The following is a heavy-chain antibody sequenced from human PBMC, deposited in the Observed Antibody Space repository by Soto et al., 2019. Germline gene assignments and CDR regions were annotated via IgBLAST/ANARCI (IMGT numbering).Heavy chain of an antibody. CDR2: IYYSGST. V-gene: IGHV4-31*03. Sequence: SETVSLTCTVSGGSISSGGYYWSWIRQHPGKGLEWIGHIYYSGSTYYNPSLKSRVTISVDTSKNQFSLKLSSVTAADTAVYYCARIQPYGDYFDYWGQGTLVTVSS. CDR3: ARIQPYGDYFDY. J-gene: IGHJ4*02. CDR1: GGSISSGGYY. D-gene: IGHD4-17*01.